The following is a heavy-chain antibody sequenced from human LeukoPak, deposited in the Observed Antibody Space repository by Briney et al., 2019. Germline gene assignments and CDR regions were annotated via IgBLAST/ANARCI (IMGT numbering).Heavy chain of an antibody. V-gene: IGHV3-23*01. CDR2: INRSGGSI. CDR3: AKSGTFLEWLLADYFDY. CDR1: GFTFSSYA. Sequence: GGSLRLSCAASGFTFSSYAMSWVRQAPGKGLEWVSVINRSGGSIHYADSVKGRVTISRDNSKNTLHLQMNSLRADDTAVYYCAKSGTFLEWLLADYFDYWGQGIVVTVSS. J-gene: IGHJ4*02. D-gene: IGHD3-3*01.